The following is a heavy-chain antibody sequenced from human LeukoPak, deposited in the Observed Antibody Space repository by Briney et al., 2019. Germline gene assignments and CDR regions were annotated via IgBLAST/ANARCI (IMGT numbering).Heavy chain of an antibody. CDR3: ARDGQVGAIDYFDY. CDR1: GGSISSYY. D-gene: IGHD1-26*01. V-gene: IGHV4-4*07. J-gene: IGHJ4*02. CDR2: IYTSGST. Sequence: SETLSLTCTVSGGSISSYYWSWIRQPAGKGLERIGRIYTSGSTNYNPSLKSRVTMSVDTSKNQFSLKLSSVTAADTAVYYCARDGQVGAIDYFDYWGQGTLVTVSS.